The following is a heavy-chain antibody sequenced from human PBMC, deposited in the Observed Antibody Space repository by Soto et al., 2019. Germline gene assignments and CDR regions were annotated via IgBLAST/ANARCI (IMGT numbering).Heavy chain of an antibody. J-gene: IGHJ4*02. D-gene: IGHD4-17*01. Sequence: PSETLSLTCSVSGASISSYYCSWFRQAPWKGLEYIGYIHNGERTNYNPSLESRVTISADTSKNQFSLRLSSVTAADTAMYYCSYGDSQGPIDHSGQGTLLTLSS. CDR3: SYGDSQGPIDH. CDR2: IHNGERT. CDR1: GASISSYY. V-gene: IGHV4-59*01.